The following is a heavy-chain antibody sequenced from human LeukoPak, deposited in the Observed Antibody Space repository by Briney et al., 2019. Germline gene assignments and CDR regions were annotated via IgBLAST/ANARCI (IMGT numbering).Heavy chain of an antibody. Sequence: TGGSLRLSCAASGFTFTRYWMHWVRQAPGKGLVWVSCTNGDGSDTSYADSVKGRFTISGDNAKNTLHLQMNSLRVEDTAVYYCVSGYDNTDFEFWGQGTLVTVSS. D-gene: IGHD5-12*01. CDR3: VSGYDNTDFEF. J-gene: IGHJ4*02. V-gene: IGHV3-74*01. CDR2: TNGDGSDT. CDR1: GFTFTRYW.